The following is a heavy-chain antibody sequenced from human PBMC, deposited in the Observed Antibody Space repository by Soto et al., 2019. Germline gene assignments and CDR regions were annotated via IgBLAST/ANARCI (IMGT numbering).Heavy chain of an antibody. D-gene: IGHD3-22*01. J-gene: IGHJ4*02. CDR2: IIPIFGTT. CDR3: AMIHDYSSCSDF. CDR1: GGTFSSNA. Sequence: VQLVQSGAEVKKPGSSVKVYCKASGGTFSSNAITWVRQAPGQGLEWMGGIIPIFGTTKYAQKLQDRVTITEDESTSTDYLELSNLRSEDTAVYYWAMIHDYSSCSDFWGQGTLVTVSS. V-gene: IGHV1-69*01.